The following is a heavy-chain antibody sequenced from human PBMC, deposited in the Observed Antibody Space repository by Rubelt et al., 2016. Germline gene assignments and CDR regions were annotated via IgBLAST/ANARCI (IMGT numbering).Heavy chain of an antibody. CDR1: GGSIYSYY. CDR2: INHSGST. V-gene: IGHV4-34*01. Sequence: QVQLQESGPGLVKPSETLSLTCSVSGGSIYSYYWSWIRQPPGTGLEWIGEINHSGSTNYNPSLKSRVTIAVDTSKNQFSLKLSALTAADTAVYYCARGLVDSRYWGQGTLVTVSS. D-gene: IGHD1-26*01. CDR3: ARGLVDSRY. J-gene: IGHJ4*02.